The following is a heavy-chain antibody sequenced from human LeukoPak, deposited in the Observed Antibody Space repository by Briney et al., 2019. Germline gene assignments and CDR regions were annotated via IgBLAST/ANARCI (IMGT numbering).Heavy chain of an antibody. D-gene: IGHD5-18*01. CDR2: IYTSGST. CDR1: GGSISSGSYY. J-gene: IGHJ4*02. V-gene: IGHV4-61*02. CDR3: ARHVWDTAMSYPREYYFDY. Sequence: SQTLSLTCTVSGGSISSGSYYWSWIRQPAGKGLEWIGRIYTSGSTNYNPSLKSRVTISVDTSKNQFSLKLSSVTAADTAVYYCARHVWDTAMSYPREYYFDYWGQGTLVTVSS.